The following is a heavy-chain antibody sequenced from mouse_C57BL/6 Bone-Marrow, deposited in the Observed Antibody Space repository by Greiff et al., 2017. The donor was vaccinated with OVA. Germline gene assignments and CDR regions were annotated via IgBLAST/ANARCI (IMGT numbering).Heavy chain of an antibody. D-gene: IGHD1-1*01. Sequence: QVQLQQPGAELVRPGTSVKLSCKASGYTFTSYWMHWVKQRPGQGLEWIGVIDPSDSYTNYNQKFKGKATLTVDTSSSTAYMQLSSLTSEDSAVYYCASRDYGSSYHYAMDYWGQGTSVTVSS. J-gene: IGHJ4*01. CDR1: GYTFTSYW. V-gene: IGHV1-59*01. CDR2: IDPSDSYT. CDR3: ASRDYGSSYHYAMDY.